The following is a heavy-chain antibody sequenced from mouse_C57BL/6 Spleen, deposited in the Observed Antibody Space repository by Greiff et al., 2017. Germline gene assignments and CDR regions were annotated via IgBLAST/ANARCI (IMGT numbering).Heavy chain of an antibody. CDR3: ARPIYDGYPAC. CDR2: IYPGDGDT. CDR1: GYAFSSSW. V-gene: IGHV1-82*01. Sequence: QVQLKESGPELVKPGASVKISCKASGYAFSSSWMNWVKQRPGKGLEWIGRIYPGDGDTNYNGKFKGKATLTADKSSSTAYMQLSSLTSEDSAVYFCARPIYDGYPACWGQGTLVTVSA. J-gene: IGHJ3*01. D-gene: IGHD2-3*01.